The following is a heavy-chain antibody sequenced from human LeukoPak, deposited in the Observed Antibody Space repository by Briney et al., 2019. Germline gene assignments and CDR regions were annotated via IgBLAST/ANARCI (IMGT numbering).Heavy chain of an antibody. CDR3: AKDQYPYSNYASFDY. CDR1: GFTFSSYA. D-gene: IGHD4-11*01. V-gene: IGHV3-23*01. CDR2: ISGSGGST. J-gene: IGHJ4*02. Sequence: GGSLRLSCAASGFTFSSYAMSWVRQAPGKGLEWVSAISGSGGSTYYADSVKGRFTISRDNFKNTLYLQMNSLRAEDTAVYYCAKDQYPYSNYASFDYWGQGTLVTVSS.